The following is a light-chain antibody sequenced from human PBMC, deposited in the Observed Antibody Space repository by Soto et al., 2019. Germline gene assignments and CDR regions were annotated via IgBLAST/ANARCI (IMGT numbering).Light chain of an antibody. Sequence: DIQMTQSPSTLSASVGDRVTITFRASQSISSGLAWYQQKPGKAPKLLIYDASTLESGVPSRFSGSGSGTEFTLTISSLQPDDFATYCCQHYSTVWSFGQGTKVDIK. CDR1: QSISSG. CDR3: QHYSTVWS. J-gene: IGKJ1*01. V-gene: IGKV1-5*01. CDR2: DAS.